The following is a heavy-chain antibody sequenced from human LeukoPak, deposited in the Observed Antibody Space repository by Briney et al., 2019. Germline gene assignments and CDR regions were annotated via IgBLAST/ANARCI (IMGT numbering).Heavy chain of an antibody. J-gene: IGHJ4*02. CDR3: ARDRWLQSQRYFDY. D-gene: IGHD5-24*01. V-gene: IGHV3-30*02. Sequence: GGSLRLSCAASGFTFSSYGMHWVRQAPGKGLEWVAFIRYDGSNKYYADSVKGRFTISRDNSKNTLNLQMDSLRAEDTAVYYCARDRWLQSQRYFDYWGQGILVTVSS. CDR2: IRYDGSNK. CDR1: GFTFSSYG.